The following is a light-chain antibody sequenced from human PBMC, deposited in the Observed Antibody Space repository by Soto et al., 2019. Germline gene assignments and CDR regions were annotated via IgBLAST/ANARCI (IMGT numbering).Light chain of an antibody. Sequence: QSVLTQPPSVSGSPGQSVTISCTGTSSDVGSYNRVSWYQQPPGTAPKLMIYEVSNRPSGVPDRFSGSKPGNTASLTISGLQAEDEADYYCSSYTSSPHVVFGGGTKLTVL. J-gene: IGLJ2*01. V-gene: IGLV2-18*02. CDR3: SSYTSSPHVV. CDR2: EVS. CDR1: SSDVGSYNR.